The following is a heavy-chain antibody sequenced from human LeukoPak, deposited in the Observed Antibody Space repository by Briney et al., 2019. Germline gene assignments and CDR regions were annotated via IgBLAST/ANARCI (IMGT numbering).Heavy chain of an antibody. CDR1: GGSISSGGYY. V-gene: IGHV4-30-2*01. D-gene: IGHD6-13*01. J-gene: IGHJ5*02. CDR2: IYHSGST. CDR3: ARSSSPYSSLPYNWFDP. Sequence: SETLSLTCTVSGGSISSGGYYWSWIRQPPGKGLEWIGYIYHSGSTYYNPSLKSRVTISVDRSKNQFSLKLSSVTAADTAVYYCARSSSPYSSLPYNWFDPWGQGTLVTVSS.